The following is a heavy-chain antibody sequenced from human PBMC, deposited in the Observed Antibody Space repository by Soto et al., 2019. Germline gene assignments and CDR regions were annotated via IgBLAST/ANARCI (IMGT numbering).Heavy chain of an antibody. CDR3: ASQPYYYDRSSGYYT. CDR2: IYPRDSNT. V-gene: IGHV5-51*01. CDR1: GYSFTTYW. J-gene: IGHJ5*02. D-gene: IGHD3-22*01. Sequence: PGESLKISCKGSGYSFTTYWIGWVRQMPGKGLEWVGIIYPRDSNTRYSPSFQGQVTISVDKSISTAYLQWSSLKASDTAMYYCASQPYYYDRSSGYYTWGQGTLVTVSS.